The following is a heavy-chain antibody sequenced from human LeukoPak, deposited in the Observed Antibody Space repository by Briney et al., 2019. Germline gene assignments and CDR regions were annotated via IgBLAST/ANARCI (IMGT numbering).Heavy chain of an antibody. CDR1: GFPLSSYA. CDR3: ASIRARYFDY. Sequence: GGSLRLSCAASGFPLSSYAMSWVRQASGKGLEWVSATSSSDPGTYYADSVRGRFTISRDNSKNTLYLQLNSLRVEDAGVYYCASIRARYFDYWGQGSLVAVSS. J-gene: IGHJ4*02. D-gene: IGHD3-10*01. V-gene: IGHV3-23*01. CDR2: TSSSDPGT.